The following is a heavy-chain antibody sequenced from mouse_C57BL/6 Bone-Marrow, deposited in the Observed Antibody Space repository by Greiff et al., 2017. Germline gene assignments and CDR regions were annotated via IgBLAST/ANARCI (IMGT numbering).Heavy chain of an antibody. J-gene: IGHJ3*01. D-gene: IGHD1-1*01. Sequence: VQLQQPGAELVMPGASVKLSCKASGYTFTSYWMHWVKQRPGQGLEWIGEIDPSDSYTNYNQQFKGKSTLTVDKSSSTAYMQLSSLSSEDSAVYYCARGDYYYGSSSFAYWGQGTLVTVSA. V-gene: IGHV1-69*01. CDR2: IDPSDSYT. CDR1: GYTFTSYW. CDR3: ARGDYYYGSSSFAY.